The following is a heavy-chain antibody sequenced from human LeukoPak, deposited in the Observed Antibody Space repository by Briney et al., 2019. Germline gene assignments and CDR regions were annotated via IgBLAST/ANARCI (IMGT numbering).Heavy chain of an antibody. D-gene: IGHD6-19*01. J-gene: IGHJ6*03. V-gene: IGHV3-30*02. CDR2: IRYDGSKK. Sequence: PGGSLRLSCAASGLTFSSYGMHWVRQAPGKGLEWVAFIRYDGSKKNYADSVKGRFTISRDNFKNMVDLQMNSLRAEDTAVYYCAKDASGTLDYMDVWGKGTTVTVSS. CDR3: AKDASGTLDYMDV. CDR1: GLTFSSYG.